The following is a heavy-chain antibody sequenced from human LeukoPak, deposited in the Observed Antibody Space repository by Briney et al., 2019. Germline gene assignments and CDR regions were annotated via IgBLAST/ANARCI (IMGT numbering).Heavy chain of an antibody. Sequence: SETLSLTCTVSGGSISSYYWIWIRQPAGKGLEWIGRIYTSGSTNYNPSLKSRVTMSVDTYKTHFSMKLSSVTAADTAVYYCARDRATVTADIWGQGTMVTVSS. V-gene: IGHV4-4*07. J-gene: IGHJ3*02. CDR1: GGSISSYY. CDR3: ARDRATVTADI. D-gene: IGHD4-17*01. CDR2: IYTSGST.